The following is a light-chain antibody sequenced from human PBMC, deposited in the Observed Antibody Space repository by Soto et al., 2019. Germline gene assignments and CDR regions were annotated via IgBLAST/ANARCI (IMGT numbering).Light chain of an antibody. V-gene: IGKV3-20*01. CDR3: QQYVNLLT. CDR1: QSVTSSY. Sequence: EIVLTQSPGTLSLSPGERATLSCRVSQSVTSSYLAWYQQKPGQAPRLLIYAASSRATGIPDRFSGSGSGTDFTLTINRLEPEDFAVYYCQQYVNLLTFGGGTKVEIK. CDR2: AAS. J-gene: IGKJ4*01.